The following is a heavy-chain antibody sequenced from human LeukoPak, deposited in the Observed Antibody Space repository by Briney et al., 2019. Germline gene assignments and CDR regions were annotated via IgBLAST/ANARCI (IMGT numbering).Heavy chain of an antibody. CDR2: IIPIFGTA. D-gene: IGHD2-15*01. V-gene: IGHV1-69*06. Sequence: SVKVSCKASGGTFSSYAISWVRQAPGQGLEWMGGIIPIFGTANYAQKFQGRVTITADKSTSTAYMELSSLRSDDTAVYYCARDFGIGSGPAGFDYWGQGTLVTVSS. CDR1: GGTFSSYA. CDR3: ARDFGIGSGPAGFDY. J-gene: IGHJ4*02.